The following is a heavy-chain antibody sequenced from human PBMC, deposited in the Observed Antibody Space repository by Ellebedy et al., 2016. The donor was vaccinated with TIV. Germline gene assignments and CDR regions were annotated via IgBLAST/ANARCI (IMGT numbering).Heavy chain of an antibody. CDR3: ARVGDMAGKLNGPLDH. CDR2: ISSSSNAI. J-gene: IGHJ4*02. V-gene: IGHV3-48*04. Sequence: GGSLRLSXVASGFTFNRHTMNWVRQAPGKGLEWVAAISSSSNAIYYADSVKGRFTITRENANNSVYLQMNSLRAEDTAVYYCARVGDMAGKLNGPLDHWGQGTQVTVPS. CDR1: GFTFNRHT. D-gene: IGHD1-7*01.